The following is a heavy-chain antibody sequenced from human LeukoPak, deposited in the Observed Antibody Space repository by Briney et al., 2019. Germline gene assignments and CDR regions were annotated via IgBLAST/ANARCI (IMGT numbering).Heavy chain of an antibody. J-gene: IGHJ4*02. D-gene: IGHD2-2*01. CDR2: IIPIFGTA. CDR1: GGTFSGYA. Sequence: SVKVSCKASGGTFSGYAISWVRQAPGQGLEWMGGIIPIFGTANYAQKFQGRVTITADESTSTAYMELSSLRSEDTAVYYCARGPVVPAAPFDYWGQGTLVTVSS. CDR3: ARGPVVPAAPFDY. V-gene: IGHV1-69*13.